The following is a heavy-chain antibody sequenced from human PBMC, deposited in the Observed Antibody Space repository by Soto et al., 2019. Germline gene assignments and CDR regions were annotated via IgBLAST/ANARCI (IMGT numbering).Heavy chain of an antibody. CDR2: IKSKTDGGTT. CDR1: GFTFNNAW. D-gene: IGHD3-10*01. Sequence: GGSLRLSCAASGFTFNNAWMSWVRQAPGKGLEWVGRIKSKTDGGTTDYAAPVKGRFTISRDDSKNTLYLQMNSLKTEDTAVYYCTTAAAYYASGSYYFEYWGQGTLVTVSS. V-gene: IGHV3-15*01. J-gene: IGHJ4*02. CDR3: TTAAAYYASGSYYFEY.